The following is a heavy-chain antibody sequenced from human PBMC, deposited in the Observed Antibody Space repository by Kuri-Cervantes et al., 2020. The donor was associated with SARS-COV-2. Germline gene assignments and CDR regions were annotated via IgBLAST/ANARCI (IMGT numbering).Heavy chain of an antibody. Sequence: GGSLRLSCAASGFTFSSYAMHWVRQAPGKGLEWVAVISYDGSNKYYADSVKGRFTISRDNAKNSLYLQMNSLRAEDTALYYCARGGYSSGWFAYHFDYWGQGTLVTVSS. V-gene: IGHV3-30-3*01. D-gene: IGHD6-19*01. CDR3: ARGGYSSGWFAYHFDY. J-gene: IGHJ4*02. CDR1: GFTFSSYA. CDR2: ISYDGSNK.